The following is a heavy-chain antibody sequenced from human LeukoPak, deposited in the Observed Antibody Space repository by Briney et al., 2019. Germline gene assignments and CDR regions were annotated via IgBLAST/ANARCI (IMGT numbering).Heavy chain of an antibody. CDR3: ARVPYDFWRKGMDV. D-gene: IGHD3-3*01. Sequence: GGSLRLSCAASGLTVSSNYMSWVRQAQGLEGVSIIYSDGSTYYADSVKGRFTISRDNSKNTLYLQMNSLRTEDSAVYYCARVPYDFWRKGMDVWGQGTTVTVSS. CDR1: GLTVSSNY. V-gene: IGHV3-66*02. CDR2: IYSDGST. J-gene: IGHJ6*02.